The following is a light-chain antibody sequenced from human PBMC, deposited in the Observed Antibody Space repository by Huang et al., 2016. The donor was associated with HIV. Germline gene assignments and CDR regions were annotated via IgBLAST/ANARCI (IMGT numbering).Light chain of an antibody. Sequence: EIVLTQSPATLSLSPGERATLSCRASQRVSSYLAWYQQKPGQAPRLLIYDASNRATGIPARFSGSGSGTDFTLTISSLEPEDFAVYYCQQRSNWPPLATFGGGTKVEIK. CDR3: QQRSNWPPLAT. V-gene: IGKV3-11*01. CDR1: QRVSSY. J-gene: IGKJ4*01. CDR2: DAS.